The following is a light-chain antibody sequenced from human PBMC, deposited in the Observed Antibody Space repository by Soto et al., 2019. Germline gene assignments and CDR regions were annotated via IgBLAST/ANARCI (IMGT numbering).Light chain of an antibody. CDR3: QQYGSSPT. CDR1: QSVSSSY. CDR2: GAS. V-gene: IGKV3-20*01. Sequence: IVLTQSPGTLSLSPGERATLSCRASQSVSSSYLAWYQQQPGQAPRLLIYGASSRATGIPDRFSVSGSGKEFTLTISRLEPEDFAVYYCQQYGSSPTFGQGTKV. J-gene: IGKJ1*01.